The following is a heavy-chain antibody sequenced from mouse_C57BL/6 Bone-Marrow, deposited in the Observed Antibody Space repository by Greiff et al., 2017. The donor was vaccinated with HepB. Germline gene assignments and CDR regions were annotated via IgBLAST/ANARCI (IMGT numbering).Heavy chain of an antibody. V-gene: IGHV2-2*01. CDR1: GFSLTSYG. J-gene: IGHJ4*01. CDR2: IWSGGST. CDR3: ARRVVTFYYYAMDY. D-gene: IGHD2-2*01. Sequence: VQLVESGPGLVQPSQSLSITCTVSGFSLTSYGVHWVRQSPGKGLEWLGVIWSGGSTDYNAAFISRLSISKDNSKSQVFFKMNSLQADDTAIYYCARRVVTFYYYAMDYWGQGTSVTVSS.